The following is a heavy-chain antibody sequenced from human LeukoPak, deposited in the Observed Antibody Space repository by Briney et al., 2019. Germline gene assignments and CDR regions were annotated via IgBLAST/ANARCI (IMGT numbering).Heavy chain of an antibody. Sequence: GGSLRLSCAASGFTFSSYGMHWVRQAPGKGLEWVAVISNDGSSKYYIDSVKGRFTISRDNSKNTLFLQMNSLRAEDTAVYYCARGENSKTYPVSGYWGQGTLGTVSS. D-gene: IGHD2/OR15-2a*01. CDR1: GFTFSSYG. CDR3: ARGENSKTYPVSGY. J-gene: IGHJ4*02. V-gene: IGHV3-30*03. CDR2: ISNDGSSK.